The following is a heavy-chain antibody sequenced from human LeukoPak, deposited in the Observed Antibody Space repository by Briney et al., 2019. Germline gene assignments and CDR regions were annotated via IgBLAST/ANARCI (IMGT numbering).Heavy chain of an antibody. CDR2: IYYSGST. V-gene: IGHV4-59*12. Sequence: SETLSLTCTVSGGSIGSYYWSWIRQPPGKGLEWLGYIYYSGSTNYNPSLKSRVTISVDTSKNQFSLKLSSVTAADTAVYYCARERIAAAGSFDYWGQGTLVTVSS. D-gene: IGHD6-13*01. J-gene: IGHJ4*02. CDR1: GGSIGSYY. CDR3: ARERIAAAGSFDY.